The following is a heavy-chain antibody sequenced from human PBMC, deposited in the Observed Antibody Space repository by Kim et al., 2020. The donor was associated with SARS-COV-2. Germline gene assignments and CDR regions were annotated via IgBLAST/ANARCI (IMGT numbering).Heavy chain of an antibody. Sequence: ASVKVSCKASGYTFTSYYMHWVRQAPGQGLEWMGIINPSGGSTSYAQKFQGRVTMTRDTSTSTVYMELSSLRSEDTAVYYCARDDDVVVVAATPDTRGAYYYGMDVWGQGTTVTVSS. CDR2: INPSGGST. CDR3: ARDDDVVVVAATPDTRGAYYYGMDV. J-gene: IGHJ6*02. V-gene: IGHV1-46*01. CDR1: GYTFTSYY. D-gene: IGHD2-15*01.